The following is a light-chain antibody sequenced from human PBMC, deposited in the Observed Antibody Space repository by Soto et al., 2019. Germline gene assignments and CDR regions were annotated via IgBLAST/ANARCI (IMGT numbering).Light chain of an antibody. Sequence: ETLFSHWPFTLSLSPGGMATLACRASQSVSSYLAWYQQKPGQAPRLLIYGASNRATGIPARFSGSGSGTDFTLTSSSLEPEDCAVYYCQQRRNWVTFGQGTRLEIK. J-gene: IGKJ5*01. CDR2: GAS. V-gene: IGKV3-11*01. CDR3: QQRRNWVT. CDR1: QSVSSY.